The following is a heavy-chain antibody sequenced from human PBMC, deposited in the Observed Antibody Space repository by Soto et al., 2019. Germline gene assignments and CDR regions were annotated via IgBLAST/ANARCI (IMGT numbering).Heavy chain of an antibody. V-gene: IGHV4-39*01. CDR3: ARRGRWYGGNYYGMDV. CDR1: GGSISSSSYY. J-gene: IGHJ6*02. CDR2: IYYSGST. Sequence: PSETLSLTCTVSGGSISSSSYYWGWIRQPPGKGLEWIGSIYYSGSTYYNPSLKSRVTISVDTSKNQFSLKLSSVTAADTAVYYCARRGRWYGGNYYGMDVWGQGTTVTVSS. D-gene: IGHD6-13*01.